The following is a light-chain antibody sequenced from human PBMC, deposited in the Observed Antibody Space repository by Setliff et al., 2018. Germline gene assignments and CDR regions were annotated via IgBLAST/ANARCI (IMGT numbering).Light chain of an antibody. CDR1: SSNIGAGYA. CDR3: QSNDISLSGYV. CDR2: DNN. Sequence: QSVLTQPPSVSGAPGQRVTISCTGSSSNIGAGYAVYWYQQIPGTAPKLLIYDNNNRPSGVPDRFSGSKSGTSASLAITGLQAEDEADYYCQSNDISLSGYVFGTGTKGTVL. V-gene: IGLV1-40*01. J-gene: IGLJ1*01.